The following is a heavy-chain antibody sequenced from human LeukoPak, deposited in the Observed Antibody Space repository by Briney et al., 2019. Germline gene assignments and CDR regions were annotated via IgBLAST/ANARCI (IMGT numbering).Heavy chain of an antibody. J-gene: IGHJ5*02. CDR2: INPTGGST. Sequence: ASVKVSCKTSGYTFTSYYIHWVRQAPGQGLEWMGKINPTGGSTNYAQKFQDRVTLTRDTSTSTVYMELNSLRSEDAALYYCARVRGLHPQPIAAAHPWGQGTLVTVSS. CDR3: ARVRGLHPQPIAAAHP. D-gene: IGHD6-13*01. V-gene: IGHV1-46*01. CDR1: GYTFTSYY.